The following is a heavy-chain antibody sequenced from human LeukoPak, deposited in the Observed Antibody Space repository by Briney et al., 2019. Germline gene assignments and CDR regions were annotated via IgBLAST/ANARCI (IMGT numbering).Heavy chain of an antibody. CDR2: ISYDGSNK. Sequence: GGSLRLSCAASGFTFSSYAMHWVRQAPGKGLEWVAVISYDGSNKYYADSVKGRFAISRDNSKNTLYLQMNSLRAEDTAVYYCARRAPSYDSSGYYYGTLDYWGQGTLVTVSS. CDR3: ARRAPSYDSSGYYYGTLDY. V-gene: IGHV3-30*09. D-gene: IGHD3-22*01. CDR1: GFTFSSYA. J-gene: IGHJ4*02.